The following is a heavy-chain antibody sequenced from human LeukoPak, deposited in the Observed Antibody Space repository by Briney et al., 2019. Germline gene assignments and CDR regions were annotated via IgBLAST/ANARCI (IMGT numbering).Heavy chain of an antibody. D-gene: IGHD2-15*01. Sequence: PSETLSLTCTVSGYSISSGFYWGWIRQPPGKGLEWIGSIYHSGSTYYNPSLKSRVTISVDTSKNQFSLKLSSVTAADTAVYYCARDRRGYCSGGSCYLFDYWGQGTLVTVSS. CDR3: ARDRRGYCSGGSCYLFDY. CDR1: GYSISSGFY. CDR2: IYHSGST. J-gene: IGHJ4*02. V-gene: IGHV4-38-2*02.